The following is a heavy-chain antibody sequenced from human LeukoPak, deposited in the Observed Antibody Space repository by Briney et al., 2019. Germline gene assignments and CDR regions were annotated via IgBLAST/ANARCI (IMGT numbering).Heavy chain of an antibody. CDR3: ARGGNDFWSGSPDAFDI. Sequence: SETLSLTCAVYGGSFSGYYWSWIRQPPGKGLEWIGYIYYSGSTNYNPSLKSRVTISVDTSKNQFSLKLSSVTAADTAMYYCARGGNDFWSGSPDAFDIWGQGTMVTVSS. CDR2: IYYSGST. CDR1: GGSFSGYY. D-gene: IGHD3-3*01. V-gene: IGHV4-59*01. J-gene: IGHJ3*02.